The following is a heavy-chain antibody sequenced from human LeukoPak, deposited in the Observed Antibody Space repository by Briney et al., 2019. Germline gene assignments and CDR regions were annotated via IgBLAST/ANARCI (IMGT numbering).Heavy chain of an antibody. D-gene: IGHD6-13*01. V-gene: IGHV3-7*01. CDR1: GITLSNYG. CDR2: IRHDGGER. Sequence: GGSLRLSCAVSGITLSNYGMSWVRQAPGKGLEGVANIRHDGGERYYVDSMKGRFTISRDNVKNSLYLQMNSLRADDTAVYWCARDIRSSWLYYFDLWGQGTLVTVSS. CDR3: ARDIRSSWLYYFDL. J-gene: IGHJ4*02.